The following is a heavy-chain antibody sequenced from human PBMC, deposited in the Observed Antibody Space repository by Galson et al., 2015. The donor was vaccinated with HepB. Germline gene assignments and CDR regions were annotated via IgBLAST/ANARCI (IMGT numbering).Heavy chain of an antibody. CDR1: GYTFTSYG. CDR2: ISAYNSNT. D-gene: IGHD2-15*01. Sequence: SVKVSCKASGYTFTSYGISWVRQAPGQGLEWMGWISAYNSNTNYAQKLQGRVTMTTDTSTSTAYMELRSLRSDDTAVYYCARNSFYCSGGSCYSMSQRDFDYWGQGTLVTVSS. J-gene: IGHJ4*02. CDR3: ARNSFYCSGGSCYSMSQRDFDY. V-gene: IGHV1-18*04.